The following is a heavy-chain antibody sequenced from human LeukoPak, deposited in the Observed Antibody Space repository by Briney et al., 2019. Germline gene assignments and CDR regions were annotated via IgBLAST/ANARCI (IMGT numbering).Heavy chain of an antibody. CDR1: GGSISSYY. J-gene: IGHJ4*02. CDR2: IYTSGST. Sequence: SETLSLTCTVSGGSISSYYWSWIRQPAGRGLEWIGHIYTSGSTNYNPSLKSRVTMSVDTSKNQFSLQLSSVTAADTAVYYCARANRDSTPFDYWGQGTLVTVSS. V-gene: IGHV4-4*07. CDR3: ARANRDSTPFDY.